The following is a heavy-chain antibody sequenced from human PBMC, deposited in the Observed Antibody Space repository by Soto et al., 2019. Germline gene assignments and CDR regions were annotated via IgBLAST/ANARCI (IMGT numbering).Heavy chain of an antibody. Sequence: GXSVEVSFKASGYTFTSYGISWVRQAPGQGLEWMGWISAYNGNTNYAQKLQGRVTMTTDTSTSTAYMELRSLRSDDTAVYYCARVNYYYGMDVWGQGTTVTVSS. J-gene: IGHJ6*02. V-gene: IGHV1-18*04. CDR3: ARVNYYYGMDV. CDR1: GYTFTSYG. CDR2: ISAYNGNT.